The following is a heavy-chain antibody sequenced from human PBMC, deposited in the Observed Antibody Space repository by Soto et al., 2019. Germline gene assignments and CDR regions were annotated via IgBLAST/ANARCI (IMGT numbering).Heavy chain of an antibody. Sequence: EVQLVQSGTEVKKPGESLKISCKAFGYSFTSYWIGWVRQMPGKGLEWMGIIYPGDSDTRYSPPFQGQVTISADKSIGTAYLQWSSLKASDTAMYYCARPLDSRGAAPGTDYWGQGTLVTVSS. CDR2: IYPGDSDT. CDR1: GYSFTSYW. J-gene: IGHJ4*02. CDR3: ARPLDSRGAAPGTDY. V-gene: IGHV5-51*03. D-gene: IGHD6-13*01.